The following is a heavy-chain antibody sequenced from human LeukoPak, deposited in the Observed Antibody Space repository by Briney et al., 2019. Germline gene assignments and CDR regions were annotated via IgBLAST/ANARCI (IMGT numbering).Heavy chain of an antibody. CDR3: ARHGIAAAGTVWFDP. CDR1: GASISSSSDY. V-gene: IGHV4-39*01. D-gene: IGHD6-13*01. J-gene: IGHJ5*02. Sequence: SETLSLTCTVSGASISSSSDYWGWIRQPPGKGLEWIGSIFYSGSTYYNPSLKSRVTISVDTSKNQFSLKLSSVTAADTAVYYCARHGIAAAGTVWFDPWGQGTLVTVSS. CDR2: IFYSGST.